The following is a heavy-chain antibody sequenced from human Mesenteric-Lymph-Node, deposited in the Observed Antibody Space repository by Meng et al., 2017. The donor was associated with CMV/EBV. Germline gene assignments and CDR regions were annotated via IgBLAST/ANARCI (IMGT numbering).Heavy chain of an antibody. Sequence: KASGGTVSTHVFSWVRQAPGQGLEWMGGIIPIFGTANYAQKFQGRVTITADESTSTAYMGLSSLTSQDTAVYYCATGPLRGGYSELDHWGQGTLVTVSS. D-gene: IGHD5-12*01. J-gene: IGHJ4*02. V-gene: IGHV1-69*01. CDR1: GGTVSTHV. CDR2: IIPIFGTA. CDR3: ATGPLRGGYSELDH.